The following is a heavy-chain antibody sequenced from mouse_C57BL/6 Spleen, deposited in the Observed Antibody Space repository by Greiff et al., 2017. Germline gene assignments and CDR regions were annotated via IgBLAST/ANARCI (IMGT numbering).Heavy chain of an antibody. CDR3: ARGSAGWDY. D-gene: IGHD3-2*02. Sequence: EVQLQQSGAELVRPGSSVKMSCKTSGYTFTSYGINWVKQRPGQGLEWIGYIYLGNGYTEYNEKFKGKATLTSDTSSSTAYMQLSSLTSEDSASDFCARGSAGWDYWGQGTTLTVSS. J-gene: IGHJ2*01. CDR1: GYTFTSYG. V-gene: IGHV1-58*01. CDR2: IYLGNGYT.